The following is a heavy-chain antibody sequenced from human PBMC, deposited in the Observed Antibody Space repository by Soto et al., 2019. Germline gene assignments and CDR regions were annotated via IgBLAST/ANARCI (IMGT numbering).Heavy chain of an antibody. V-gene: IGHV4-59*01. CDR3: ARYRREAVAGYTLDN. CDR1: GGSISSNY. D-gene: IGHD6-13*01. CDR2: VYNSGST. Sequence: SETLSLTCTVSGGSISSNYWTWIRQPPGKGLEWIGYVYNSGSTDYNPSLKSRVAISEDTSKSQFSLKVNSMTAADTAVYYCARYRREAVAGYTLDNWGQGILVTVSS. J-gene: IGHJ4*02.